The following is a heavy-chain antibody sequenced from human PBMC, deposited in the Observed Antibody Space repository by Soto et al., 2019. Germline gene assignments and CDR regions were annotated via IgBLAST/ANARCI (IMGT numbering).Heavy chain of an antibody. J-gene: IGHJ3*01. CDR2: IDPTDSFT. V-gene: IGHV5-10-1*01. CDR1: GYKFTTFW. CDR3: ARPASGGSRDAFDV. Sequence: PGGSLKISCNASGYKFTTFWLNWVRQTPGKGLEWLGRIDPTDSFTNYSPPFEGHVTISVDRSISTAYLQWNSLQASDTAIYYCARPASGGSRDAFDVWGQGTTVTVSS. D-gene: IGHD2-15*01.